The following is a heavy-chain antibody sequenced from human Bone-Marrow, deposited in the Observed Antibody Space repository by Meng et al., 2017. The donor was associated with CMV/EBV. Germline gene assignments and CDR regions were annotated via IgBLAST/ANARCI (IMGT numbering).Heavy chain of an antibody. CDR1: DDSISSSNW. D-gene: IGHD2-2*01. Sequence: SETLSLTCAVSDDSISSSNWWTWVRQPPGKGLEWIGEIHHSGNSHYNPSLKGRVTISVDKSKNQFSLRLSSVTAADTALYYCARVYCSSSSCFYFDCWGQGTLVTVSS. V-gene: IGHV4-4*02. CDR3: ARVYCSSSSCFYFDC. J-gene: IGHJ4*02. CDR2: IHHSGNS.